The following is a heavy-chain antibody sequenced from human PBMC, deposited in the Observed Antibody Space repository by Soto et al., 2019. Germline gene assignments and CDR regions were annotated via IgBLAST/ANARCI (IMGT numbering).Heavy chain of an antibody. J-gene: IGHJ6*02. CDR2: IYTSGST. D-gene: IGHD1-26*01. CDR1: GGSIRSYY. Sequence: TLSLTCNVSGGSIRSYYWSWVRQPAGKPLEWIGRIYTSGSTNYNPSLKSRVSMSVDTSKNQFSLEVTSVTAADMAVYYCAREGASGFGMDVWGQGTTVTVSS. V-gene: IGHV4-4*07. CDR3: AREGASGFGMDV.